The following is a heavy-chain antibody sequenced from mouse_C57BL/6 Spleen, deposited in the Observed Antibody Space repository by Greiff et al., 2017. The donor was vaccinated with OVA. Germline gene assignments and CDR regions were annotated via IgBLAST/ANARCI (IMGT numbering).Heavy chain of an antibody. CDR2: IWSGGST. J-gene: IGHJ4*01. V-gene: IGHV2-2*01. D-gene: IGHD1-1*01. Sequence: QVHVKQSGPGLVQPSQSLSITCTVSGFSLTSYGVHWVRQSPGKGLEWLGVIWSGGSTDYNAAFISRLSISKDNSKSQVFFKMNSLQADDTAIYYCAREVTTVVVPYAMDYWGQGTSVTVSS. CDR1: GFSLTSYG. CDR3: AREVTTVVVPYAMDY.